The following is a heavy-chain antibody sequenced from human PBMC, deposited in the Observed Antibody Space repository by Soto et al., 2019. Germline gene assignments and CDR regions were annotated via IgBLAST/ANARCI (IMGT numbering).Heavy chain of an antibody. CDR3: AKDRSIAVAGGYYYGMDV. D-gene: IGHD6-19*01. CDR2: ISWDGGST. V-gene: IGHV3-43*01. CDR1: GFTFDDYT. J-gene: IGHJ6*02. Sequence: PGGSLRLSCAASGFTFDDYTMHWVRQAPGKGLEWVSLISWDGGSTYYADSVKGRFTISRDNSKNSLYLQMNSLRTEDTALYYCAKDRSIAVAGGYYYGMDVWGQGTTVTVSS.